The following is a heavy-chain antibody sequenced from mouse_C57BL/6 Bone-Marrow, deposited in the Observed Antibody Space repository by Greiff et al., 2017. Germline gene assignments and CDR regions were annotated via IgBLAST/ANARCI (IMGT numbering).Heavy chain of an antibody. CDR3: ARSGPLGRSFDY. J-gene: IGHJ2*01. CDR1: GYTFTSYW. CDR2: IYPTSGRT. D-gene: IGHD4-1*01. Sequence: QVQLQQPGAELVKPGASVKMSCKASGYTFTSYWITWVKQRPGQGLEWIGDIYPTSGRTNYNEKFKSKAILAVDTSSNTAYMQRSIPTSEDSAVFYCARSGPLGRSFDYWGQGTTLTVSA. V-gene: IGHV1-55*01.